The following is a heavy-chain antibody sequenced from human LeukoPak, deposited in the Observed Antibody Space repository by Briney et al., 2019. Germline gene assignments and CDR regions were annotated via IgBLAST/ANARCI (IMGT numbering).Heavy chain of an antibody. CDR1: GFTFSRFG. D-gene: IGHD2-15*01. J-gene: IGHJ4*02. CDR3: AQKGGTDH. Sequence: GGSLRLSCAASGFTFSRFGMNWVRQAPGKGLEWISYISSSSSAMYYADSVKGRFTISRDNAKNSLYLQMSSLRDEDTAVYYCAQKGGTDHWGQGTLVTVSS. CDR2: ISSSSSAM. V-gene: IGHV3-48*02.